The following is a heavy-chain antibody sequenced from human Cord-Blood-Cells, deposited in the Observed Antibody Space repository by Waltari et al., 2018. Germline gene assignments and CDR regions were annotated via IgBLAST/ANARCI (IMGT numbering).Heavy chain of an antibody. D-gene: IGHD1-7*01. Sequence: EVQLVESGGGLVQPGGSLRLSCAASGFTFRSYSMNWFRQAPGKGLEWVSYISSSSSTIYYADSVKGRFTISRDNAKNSLYLQMNSLRAEDTAVYYCARDSGNWNYDYWGQGTLVTVSS. CDR1: GFTFRSYS. CDR3: ARDSGNWNYDY. V-gene: IGHV3-48*01. J-gene: IGHJ4*02. CDR2: ISSSSSTI.